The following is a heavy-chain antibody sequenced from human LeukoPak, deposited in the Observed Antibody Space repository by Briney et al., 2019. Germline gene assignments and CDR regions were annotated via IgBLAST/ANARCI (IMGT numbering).Heavy chain of an antibody. CDR3: AREVKEAYYYYGMDV. CDR1: GGTFSSYA. D-gene: IGHD3-22*01. CDR2: IIPIFGTA. V-gene: IGHV1-69*13. Sequence: ASVKVSCKASGGTFSSYAISWVRQAPGQGLERMGGIIPIFGTANYAQKFQGRVTITADESTSTAYMELSSLRSEDTAVYYCAREVKEAYYYYGMDVWGQGTTVTVSS. J-gene: IGHJ6*02.